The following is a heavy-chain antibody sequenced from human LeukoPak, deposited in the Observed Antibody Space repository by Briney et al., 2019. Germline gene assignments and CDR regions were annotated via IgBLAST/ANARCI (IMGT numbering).Heavy chain of an antibody. V-gene: IGHV4-34*01. CDR1: GGSFSGYY. CDR3: ARPTDSSGYYDAFDI. Sequence: SETLSLTCAVYGGSFSGYYWSWLRQPPGKGLEWIGEINHSGSTNYNPSLKSRVTISVDTSKNQFSLKLSSVTAADTAVYYCARPTDSSGYYDAFDIWGQGTMVTVSS. CDR2: INHSGST. D-gene: IGHD3-22*01. J-gene: IGHJ3*02.